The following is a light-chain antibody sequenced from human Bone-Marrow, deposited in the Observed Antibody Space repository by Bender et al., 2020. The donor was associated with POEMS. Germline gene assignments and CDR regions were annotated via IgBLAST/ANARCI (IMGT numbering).Light chain of an antibody. CDR1: TSDVGDYKF. CDR3: SSYRSSTSSYV. J-gene: IGLJ1*01. CDR2: EDT. Sequence: QSALTQPASVSGSPGQSITISCTGTTSDVGDYKFVSWYQQQPGRAPKLIIYEDTNRPSGVSSHFSGSRAGNTASLTISGLQAEDEADYYCSSYRSSTSSYVFGTGTTVTVL. V-gene: IGLV2-14*01.